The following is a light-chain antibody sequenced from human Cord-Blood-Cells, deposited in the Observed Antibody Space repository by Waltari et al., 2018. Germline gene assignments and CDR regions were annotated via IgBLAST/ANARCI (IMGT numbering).Light chain of an antibody. V-gene: IGLV1-51*01. CDR2: DNN. CDR3: GTWDSSLSAGVV. J-gene: IGLJ2*01. Sequence: QSVFTQPPSVSAAPGQKVPISCSGSSPNIGNNYVSWYQQLPGTAPKLPIYDNNKRPSGIPDRFSGSKSGTSATLGITGLQTGDEADYYCGTWDSSLSAGVVFGGGTKLTVL. CDR1: SPNIGNNY.